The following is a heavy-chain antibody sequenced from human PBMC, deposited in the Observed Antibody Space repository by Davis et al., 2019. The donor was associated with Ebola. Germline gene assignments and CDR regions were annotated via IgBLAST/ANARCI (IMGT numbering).Heavy chain of an antibody. Sequence: GESLKISCAASGFTFSSYGMHWVRQAPGKGLEWVAVIWYDGSNKYYADSLKGRFTIFRDNARNSVYLQMNSLRAEDTAIYYCAKFDHSFDSWGQGVLVTVSS. V-gene: IGHV3-33*03. CDR3: AKFDHSFDS. CDR2: IWYDGSNK. D-gene: IGHD4-11*01. CDR1: GFTFSSYG. J-gene: IGHJ4*02.